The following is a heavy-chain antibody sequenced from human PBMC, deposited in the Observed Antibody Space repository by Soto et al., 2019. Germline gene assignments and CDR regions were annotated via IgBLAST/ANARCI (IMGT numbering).Heavy chain of an antibody. J-gene: IGHJ6*02. CDR1: GFTFSDYY. V-gene: IGHV3-30-3*01. CDR3: ARDQGYYDFWSGDSGYYYYGMDV. CDR2: ISYDGSNK. Sequence: GGSLRLSCAASGFTFSDYYMSWIRQAPGKGLEWVAVISYDGSNKYYADSVKGRFTISRDNSKNTLYLQMNSLRAEDTAVYYCARDQGYYDFWSGDSGYYYYGMDVWGQGTRSPSP. D-gene: IGHD3-3*01.